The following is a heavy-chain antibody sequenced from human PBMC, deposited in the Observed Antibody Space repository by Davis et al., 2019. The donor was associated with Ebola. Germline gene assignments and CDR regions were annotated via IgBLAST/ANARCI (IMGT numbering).Heavy chain of an antibody. Sequence: ASVKVSCKASGGTFSSYAISWVRQATGQGLEWMGWMNPDSGNTGYAQKFQGRVTMTRDTSITTAYMELSSLSSDDTAVYYCTRGIARRRSGSWFDPWGQGTLVTVSS. CDR2: MNPDSGNT. CDR3: TRGIARRRSGSWFDP. V-gene: IGHV1-8*02. D-gene: IGHD2-15*01. CDR1: GGTFSSYA. J-gene: IGHJ5*02.